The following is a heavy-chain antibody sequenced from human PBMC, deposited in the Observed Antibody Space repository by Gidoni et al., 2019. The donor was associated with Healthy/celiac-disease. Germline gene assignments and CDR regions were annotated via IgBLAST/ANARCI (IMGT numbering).Heavy chain of an antibody. J-gene: IGHJ1*01. D-gene: IGHD1-26*01. Sequence: QVQLVESGGGVVQPGRSLRLSCAASGFTFRSYGMHWVRQAPGKGLEWVAVISDDGSNKYYADSVKGRFTISRDNSKNTLYLQMNSLRAEDTAVYYCAREGVGGTEWRYFQHWGQGTLVTVSS. CDR3: AREGVGGTEWRYFQH. CDR1: GFTFRSYG. CDR2: ISDDGSNK. V-gene: IGHV3-30*03.